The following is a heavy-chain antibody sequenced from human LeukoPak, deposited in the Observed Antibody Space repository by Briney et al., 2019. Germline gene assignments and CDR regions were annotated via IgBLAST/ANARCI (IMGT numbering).Heavy chain of an antibody. D-gene: IGHD1-26*01. Sequence: PSETLSLTCTVSGGSISSSRYYWGWIRRPPGRGLEWIGTIYYTGSTYYNPSLKSRVTISVDTSKNQFSLKLTYVTAADTAVFYCARHMFTFSGSYYYFNDWGQGTLVTVSS. J-gene: IGHJ4*02. CDR2: IYYTGST. CDR3: ARHMFTFSGSYYYFND. CDR1: GGSISSSRYY. V-gene: IGHV4-39*01.